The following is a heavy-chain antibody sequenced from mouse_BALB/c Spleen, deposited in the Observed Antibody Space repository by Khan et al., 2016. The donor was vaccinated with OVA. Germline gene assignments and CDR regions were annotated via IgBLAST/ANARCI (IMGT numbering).Heavy chain of an antibody. CDR1: GYTFTSYT. V-gene: IGHV1-4*01. CDR3: TGEAPYYGNYVSWFAY. D-gene: IGHD2-10*01. CDR2: INPSNDYT. Sequence: QVQLQQSGAELARPGASVKMSCKASGYTFTSYTMHWVKQRPGQGLEWIGYINPSNDYTNYNQKFKDKATLTADKSSSTAYMQLSSLTSEDSAVYYCTGEAPYYGNYVSWFAYWGQGTLVTVSA. J-gene: IGHJ3*01.